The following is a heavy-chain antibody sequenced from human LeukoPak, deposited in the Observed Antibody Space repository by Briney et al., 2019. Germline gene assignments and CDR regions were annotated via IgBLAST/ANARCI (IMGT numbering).Heavy chain of an antibody. CDR1: GFTFSSYE. J-gene: IGHJ4*02. CDR3: ARDLYYDHSD. CDR2: ISSSGSTI. Sequence: GGSLRLSCAASGFTFSSYEMNWVRQAPGKGLEWVSYISSSGSTIYYADSVKGRFTISRDNAKNSLYLQMSSLRAEDTAVYYCARDLYYDHSDWGQGTLVTVSS. D-gene: IGHD3-22*01. V-gene: IGHV3-48*03.